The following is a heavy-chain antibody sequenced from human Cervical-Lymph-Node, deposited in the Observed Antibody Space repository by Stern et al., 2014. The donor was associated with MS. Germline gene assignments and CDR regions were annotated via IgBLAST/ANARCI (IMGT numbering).Heavy chain of an antibody. CDR3: AKERGGEFDY. CDR2: ISVTCDT. Sequence: EVQLVQSGGGLVQPGGSLRLSCAASGFTFTTYGMSWGRQAPGKGLNWVSAISVTCDTYYADSVKGRFTISRDNSKNTVYLQMNSLRAEDTAVYYCAKERGGEFDYWGQGTLVTVSS. V-gene: IGHV3-23*04. D-gene: IGHD3-10*01. CDR1: GFTFTTYG. J-gene: IGHJ4*02.